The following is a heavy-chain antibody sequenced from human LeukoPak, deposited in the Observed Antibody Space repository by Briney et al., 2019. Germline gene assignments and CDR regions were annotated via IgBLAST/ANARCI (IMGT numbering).Heavy chain of an antibody. CDR2: ISGTGGAT. Sequence: PGGSLRLSCVASGFSFGNYAMSWVRQAPAKGLQWVSQISGTGGATWYAGFARDRFTISRDNSNKTLYLQMSCMRVEDTEMYYCVKDPRDTYGTNWFVCWGQGTLLIVS. J-gene: IGHJ5*01. CDR3: VKDPRDTYGTNWFVC. D-gene: IGHD2-21*01. V-gene: IGHV3-23*01. CDR1: GFSFGNYA.